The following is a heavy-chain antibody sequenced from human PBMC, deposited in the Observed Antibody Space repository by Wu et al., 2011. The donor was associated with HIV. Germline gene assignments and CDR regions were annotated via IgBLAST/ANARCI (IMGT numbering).Heavy chain of an antibody. Sequence: QVQLVQSGAAVKRPGSSVKVSRKVSGGTFNSYAISWVRQAPGQGLEWMGGIIPLFGTADSAETFQGRVTITADESTSTVYMELSSLRSEDTAVYYCARGSGLGSYFDLWGQGTLVPVSS. D-gene: IGHD3-10*01. J-gene: IGHJ4*02. CDR1: GGTFNSYA. CDR3: ARGSGLGSYFDL. CDR2: IIPLFGTA. V-gene: IGHV1-69*12.